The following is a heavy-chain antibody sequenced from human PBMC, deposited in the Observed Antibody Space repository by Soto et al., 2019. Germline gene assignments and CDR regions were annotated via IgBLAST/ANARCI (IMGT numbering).Heavy chain of an antibody. CDR2: IYHSGTT. J-gene: IGHJ5*02. Sequence: SETLSLTCAVSGFSISSGYFWGWIRQPPGKGPEWLGSIYHSGTTYYNPSVKGRVTISVDASKNQFSLKMSSVTAADTAVYYCARDSSGYYWFDPWGQGTLVTVSS. D-gene: IGHD3-22*01. CDR3: ARDSSGYYWFDP. V-gene: IGHV4-38-2*02. CDR1: GFSISSGYF.